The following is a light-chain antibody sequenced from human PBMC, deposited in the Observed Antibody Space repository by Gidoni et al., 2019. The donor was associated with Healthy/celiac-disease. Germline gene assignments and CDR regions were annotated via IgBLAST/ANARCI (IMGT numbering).Light chain of an antibody. V-gene: IGKV4-1*01. CDR2: WAS. J-gene: IGKJ4*01. CDR1: QRVLYSSNNKNY. Sequence: DIVMTQSPDSLAVSLGERATINCKSSQRVLYSSNNKNYLAWYQQKPGQPPKLLIYWASTRESGVPDRFSGSWSGTDFTLTISSLQAEDVAVYYCQQDYSTPLTFGGGTKVEIK. CDR3: QQDYSTPLT.